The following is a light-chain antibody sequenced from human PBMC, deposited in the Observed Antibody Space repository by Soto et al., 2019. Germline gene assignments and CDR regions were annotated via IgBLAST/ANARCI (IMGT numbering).Light chain of an antibody. CDR2: QDD. CDR1: KLGNKY. J-gene: IGLJ2*01. CDR3: QAWDSSTVV. V-gene: IGLV3-1*01. Sequence: SYELTQPPSVSVSPGQTANITCSGDKLGNKYASWYQQKPGQSPVLVIYQDDKRPSGIPERFSASNSGNTATLTISGTPTMDEADYYCQAWDSSTVVFGGGTQLTVL.